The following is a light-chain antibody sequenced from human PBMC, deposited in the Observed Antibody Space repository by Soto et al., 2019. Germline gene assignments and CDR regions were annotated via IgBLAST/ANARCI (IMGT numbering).Light chain of an antibody. CDR2: GAS. Sequence: EIVLTQSPGTLSLSPGERATLSCRASQSVSSSYLAWYQQKPGQAPRLLIYGASSMATGIPDRFSGSGSGTDFTLTISRLEPEDFAVYYCQQYGRSLGTFGQGTKVEIK. CDR1: QSVSSSY. V-gene: IGKV3-20*01. J-gene: IGKJ1*01. CDR3: QQYGRSLGT.